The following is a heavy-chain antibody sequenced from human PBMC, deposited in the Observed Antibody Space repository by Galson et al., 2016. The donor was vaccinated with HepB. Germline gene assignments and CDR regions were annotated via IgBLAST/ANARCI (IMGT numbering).Heavy chain of an antibody. CDR3: ARDGTDYYYYHGLDV. CDR2: IWYDGSNT. Sequence: SLRLSCAASGFTFSTYDMHWVRQAPGKGLEWVAVIWYDGSNTNYADSVKGRFTISRDNSKNTLYLQMNSLRAEDTAVYYCARDGTDYYYYHGLDVWGQGTTVTVSS. V-gene: IGHV3-33*08. J-gene: IGHJ6*02. CDR1: GFTFSTYD.